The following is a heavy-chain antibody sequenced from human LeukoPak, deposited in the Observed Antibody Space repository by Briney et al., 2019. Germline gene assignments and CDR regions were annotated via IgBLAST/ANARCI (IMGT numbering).Heavy chain of an antibody. Sequence: GGSLRLSCAASGFTFSSYAMSWVRQAPGKGLEWVGFIRSKAYGGTTEYAASVKGRFTISRDDSKSIAYLQMNSLKTEDTAVYYCTRPTSVLRYFGYWGQGTLVTVSS. CDR2: IRSKAYGGTT. D-gene: IGHD3-9*01. CDR1: GFTFSSYA. J-gene: IGHJ4*02. V-gene: IGHV3-49*04. CDR3: TRPTSVLRYFGY.